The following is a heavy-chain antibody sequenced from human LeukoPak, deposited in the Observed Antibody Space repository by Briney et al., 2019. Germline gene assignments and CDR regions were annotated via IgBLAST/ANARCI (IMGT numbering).Heavy chain of an antibody. D-gene: IGHD3-10*01. CDR3: ARDGYGGVDY. V-gene: IGHV4-59*01. J-gene: IGHJ4*02. Sequence: PSETLSLTCTVSGGSISTYYWNWIRQPPGKGLEWIGYIYYSGRTNYNPSLKSRVSISIDTSKNQFSLKLSSVTAADTAVYYCARDGYGGVDYWGQGTLVTVSS. CDR1: GGSISTYY. CDR2: IYYSGRT.